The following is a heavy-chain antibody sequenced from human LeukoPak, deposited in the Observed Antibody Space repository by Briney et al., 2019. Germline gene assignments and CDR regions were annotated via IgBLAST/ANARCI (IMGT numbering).Heavy chain of an antibody. J-gene: IGHJ4*02. D-gene: IGHD2-21*02. CDR1: GGSISSSSYY. CDR3: ARETYCGGDCYSGFDY. V-gene: IGHV4-39*07. Sequence: SETLSLTCTVSGGSISSSSYYWGWIRQPPGKGLEWIGSIYYSGSTYYNPSLKSRVTISVDTSKNQFSLKLSSVTAADTAVYYCARETYCGGDCYSGFDYWGQGTLVTVSS. CDR2: IYYSGST.